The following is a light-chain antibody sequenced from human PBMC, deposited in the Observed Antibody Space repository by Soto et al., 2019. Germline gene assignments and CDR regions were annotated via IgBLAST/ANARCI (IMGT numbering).Light chain of an antibody. CDR3: SSYTSSSTVV. J-gene: IGLJ2*01. V-gene: IGLV2-14*01. CDR2: DVT. Sequence: QSALTQPASVSGSPGQSITISCTGTSSDVGGYNFVSWYQQHPGTAPKLMIYDVTNRPSGVSNRFSGSKSGNTGSLTISGLQPEDEADYYCSSYTSSSTVVFGGGTKLTIL. CDR1: SSDVGGYNF.